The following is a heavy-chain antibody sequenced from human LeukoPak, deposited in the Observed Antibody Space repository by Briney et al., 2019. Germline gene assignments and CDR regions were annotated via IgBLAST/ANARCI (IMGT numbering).Heavy chain of an antibody. J-gene: IGHJ4*02. CDR1: GFTFRSYW. CDR3: ASGLELDY. CDR2: IKQDGSEK. Sequence: PGGSLRLSCAASGFTFRSYWMRWVRQAPGKGLEWVANIKQDGSEKNYVDSVKGRFTVSRDNAKNSLYLQMNSLGAEDTAVYYCASGLELDYWGQGTLVTVSS. V-gene: IGHV3-7*03.